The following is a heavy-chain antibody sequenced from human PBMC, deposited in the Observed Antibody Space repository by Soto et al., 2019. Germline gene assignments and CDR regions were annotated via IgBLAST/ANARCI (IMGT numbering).Heavy chain of an antibody. CDR2: IYHSGST. Sequence: QLQLQESGSGLVKPSQTLSLTCAVPGGSISSGGYSWSWIRQPPGKGLEWIGYIYHSGSTYYNPSLKSRVTISVDRSKNQFSLKLSSVTAADTAVYYCSATVTGYWFDPWGQGTLVTVSS. V-gene: IGHV4-30-2*01. D-gene: IGHD4-17*01. CDR3: SATVTGYWFDP. J-gene: IGHJ5*02. CDR1: GGSISSGGYS.